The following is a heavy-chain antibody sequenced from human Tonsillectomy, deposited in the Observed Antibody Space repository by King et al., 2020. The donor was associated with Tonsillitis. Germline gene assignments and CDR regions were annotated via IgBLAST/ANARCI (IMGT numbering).Heavy chain of an antibody. CDR3: ARDRYYYGSGSLNDY. Sequence: VQLVESGGGLVKPGGSLRLSCAASGFTFSDYYMSWIRQAPGKGLEWVSYISSSSSYTNYAESVKGRFTISRDNAQNTLYLQMNSLRAEETAVYYCARDRYYYGSGSLNDYWGQGTLVTVSS. CDR1: GFTFSDYY. CDR2: ISSSSSYT. V-gene: IGHV3-11*06. D-gene: IGHD3-10*01. J-gene: IGHJ4*02.